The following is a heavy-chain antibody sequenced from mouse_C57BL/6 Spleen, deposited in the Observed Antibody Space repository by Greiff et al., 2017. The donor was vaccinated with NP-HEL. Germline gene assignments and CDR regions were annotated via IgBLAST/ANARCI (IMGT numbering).Heavy chain of an antibody. V-gene: IGHV1-64*01. CDR1: GYTFTSYW. D-gene: IGHD2-5*01. CDR2: IHPNSGST. CDR3: AREEKRSYYSNSLFAY. J-gene: IGHJ3*01. Sequence: VQLQQPGAELVKPGASVKLSCKASGYTFTSYWMHWVKQRPGQGLVWIGMIHPNSGSTNYNEKIKSKATLTVDKSSSTAYMQLSRLTSEDSAVYYCAREEKRSYYSNSLFAYWGQGTLVTVSA.